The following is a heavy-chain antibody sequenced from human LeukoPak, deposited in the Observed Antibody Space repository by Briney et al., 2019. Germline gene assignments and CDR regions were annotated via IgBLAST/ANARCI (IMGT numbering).Heavy chain of an antibody. CDR1: GGTFSSYA. J-gene: IGHJ6*02. CDR2: IIPILGIA. V-gene: IGHV1-69*04. CDR3: ARDHIVGASYYYYGMDV. Sequence: SVKVSCKASGGTFSSYAISWVRQAPGQGLEWMGRIIPILGIANYAQKFQGRVTITADKSTSTAYMELSSLRSEDTAVYYCARDHIVGASYYYYGMDVWGQGTTVTVSS. D-gene: IGHD1-26*01.